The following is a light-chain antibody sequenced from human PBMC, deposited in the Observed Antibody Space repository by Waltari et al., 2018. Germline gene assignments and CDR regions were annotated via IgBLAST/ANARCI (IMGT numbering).Light chain of an antibody. CDR2: DAS. CDR1: QDINNY. J-gene: IGKJ4*01. Sequence: DIQMTQSPSSLSASVGDRVTITCQASQDINNYLNWYQQKTGKAPKLLIYDASNLEREVPSRFSGIGSGTDFTFTITSLQPEDIATYYCQQFYDLPLTFGGGTKVEIK. CDR3: QQFYDLPLT. V-gene: IGKV1-33*01.